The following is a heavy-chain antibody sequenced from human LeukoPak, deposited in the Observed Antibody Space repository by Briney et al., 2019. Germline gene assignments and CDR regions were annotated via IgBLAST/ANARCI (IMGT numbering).Heavy chain of an antibody. D-gene: IGHD6-19*01. CDR3: ARDTAVAAEKYFQH. J-gene: IGHJ1*01. CDR1: GYTFTSYD. V-gene: IGHV1-18*01. CDR2: ISAYNGNT. Sequence: ASVKVSCKASGYTFTSYDISWVRQAPGQGLEWMGWISAYNGNTNYAQKLQGRVTMTTDTSTSTAYMELRSLRPDDTAVYYCARDTAVAAEKYFQHWGQGTLVTVPS.